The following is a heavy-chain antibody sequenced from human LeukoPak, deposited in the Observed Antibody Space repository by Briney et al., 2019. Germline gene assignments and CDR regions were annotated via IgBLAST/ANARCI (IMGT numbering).Heavy chain of an antibody. J-gene: IGHJ4*02. D-gene: IGHD4-17*01. V-gene: IGHV5-51*01. CDR3: ARALRTGQGDYVPVL. CDR1: GYKFTNYW. Sequence: GESLKISCKASGYKFTNYWTGWVRQMPGKGLEWMTIIYPGDSETRYSPSFQGQVTISAAKSIDTIYLQWNSLKASDTAMYYCARALRTGQGDYVPVLWGQGTLVTVSS. CDR2: IYPGDSET.